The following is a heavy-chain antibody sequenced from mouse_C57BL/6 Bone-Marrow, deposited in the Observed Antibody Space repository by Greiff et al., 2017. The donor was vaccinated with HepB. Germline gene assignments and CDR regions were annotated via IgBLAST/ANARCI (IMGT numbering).Heavy chain of an antibody. D-gene: IGHD2-1*01. J-gene: IGHJ1*03. CDR3: ARIYYGNFYWYFDV. CDR1: GFSLTSYA. CDR2: IWTGGGT. Sequence: QVQLKESGPGLVAPSQSLSITCTVSGFSLTSYAISWVRQPPGKGLEWLGVIWTGGGTNYNSALKSSLSISKDNSKSQVFLKMNSLQTDDTARYYCARIYYGNFYWYFDVWGTGTTVTVSS. V-gene: IGHV2-9-1*01.